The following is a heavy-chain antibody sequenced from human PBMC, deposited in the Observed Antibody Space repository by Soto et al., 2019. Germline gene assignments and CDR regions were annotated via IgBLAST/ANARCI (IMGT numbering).Heavy chain of an antibody. Sequence: EVQLLESGGGLVQPGGSLRLSCAASGFTFSSYAMSWVRQAPGKGLEWVSDISGSGGSTYYADSVKGRFTISRDNSKNTLYLQMHSLRAEDTAVYYCAKDGYSYVDYFDYWGQGTLVTVSS. CDR3: AKDGYSYVDYFDY. V-gene: IGHV3-23*01. D-gene: IGHD5-18*01. CDR1: GFTFSSYA. J-gene: IGHJ4*02. CDR2: ISGSGGST.